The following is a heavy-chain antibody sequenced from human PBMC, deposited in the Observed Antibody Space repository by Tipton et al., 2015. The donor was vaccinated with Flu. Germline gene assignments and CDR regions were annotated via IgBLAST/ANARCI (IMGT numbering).Heavy chain of an antibody. J-gene: IGHJ4*02. CDR2: IYYSGST. CDR1: GGSISTTNYY. V-gene: IGHV4-39*07. Sequence: TLSLTCTVSGGSISTTNYYWGWVRRPPGKGLEWIGNIYYSGSTYYNPSLKSRVTISVDTSKNQFSLKLSSVTAADTAVYYCASSYWIRGVTQVDYWGQGTLVTVSS. D-gene: IGHD3-10*01. CDR3: ASSYWIRGVTQVDY.